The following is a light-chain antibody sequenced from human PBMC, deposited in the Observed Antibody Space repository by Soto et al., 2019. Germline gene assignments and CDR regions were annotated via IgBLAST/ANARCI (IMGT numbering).Light chain of an antibody. CDR2: NVS. CDR1: QTVNNN. V-gene: IGKV3-15*01. Sequence: EIAMTQSPATLSVSPGQRATLSCRASQTVNNNLAWYQQKPGHAPSLLMYNVSTRATGFPARFSGSGSGTEFTLTISSLQSEDSAIYYCQQYNTLNTFGQGTKLEIK. CDR3: QQYNTLNT. J-gene: IGKJ2*01.